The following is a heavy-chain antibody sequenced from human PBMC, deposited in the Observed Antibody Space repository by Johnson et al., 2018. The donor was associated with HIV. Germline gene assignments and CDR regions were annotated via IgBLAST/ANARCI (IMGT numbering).Heavy chain of an antibody. V-gene: IGHV3-53*01. Sequence: VLLVESGGGLIQPGGSLRLSCAASGFTVSNIFMNWVRQAPGKGLEWLSVTYSDGDTYYADSVKGRFTTSRDNAKNTMYLQMTSLRTEDTAVYYCATELVRTEHDAFDIWGQGTMVTVSS. CDR3: ATELVRTEHDAFDI. J-gene: IGHJ3*02. CDR1: GFTVSNIF. CDR2: TYSDGDT. D-gene: IGHD3-10*01.